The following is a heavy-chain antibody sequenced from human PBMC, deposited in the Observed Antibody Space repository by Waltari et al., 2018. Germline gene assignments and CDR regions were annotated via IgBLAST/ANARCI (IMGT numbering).Heavy chain of an antibody. V-gene: IGHV1-2*02. D-gene: IGHD6-25*01. CDR3: ATDRLAAERTVFDY. J-gene: IGHJ4*02. CDR1: GYPFTFYY. Sequence: QVQLVLSGAEVKKPGASVKVSCKSSGYPFTFYYIHWVRQAPGQRLEWMGWINPDGGATHYTQNFQGRITMTKDMSISTTYMELNGLTSDDTAVYYCATDRLAAERTVFDYWGQGTLVTVSS. CDR2: INPDGGAT.